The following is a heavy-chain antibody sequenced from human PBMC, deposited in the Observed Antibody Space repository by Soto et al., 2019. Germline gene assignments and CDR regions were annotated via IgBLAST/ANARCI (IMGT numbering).Heavy chain of an antibody. CDR3: AHSANSYYYDSSGYPIGHFDY. V-gene: IGHV2-5*02. J-gene: IGHJ4*02. CDR1: GFSLSTSGVG. D-gene: IGHD3-22*01. CDR2: IYWDDDK. Sequence: QITLKESGPTLVKPRQTLTLTCTFSGFSLSTSGVGVGWIRQPPGKALECLALIYWDDDKRYSPSLKSRLTNTQDTSKNQMVLTMTNMDPVDTATYYCAHSANSYYYDSSGYPIGHFDYWGQGTLVTVSS.